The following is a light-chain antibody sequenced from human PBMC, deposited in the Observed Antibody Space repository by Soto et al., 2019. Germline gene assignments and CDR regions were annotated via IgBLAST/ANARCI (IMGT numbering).Light chain of an antibody. CDR2: DVS. CDR1: SSDVGGYHY. J-gene: IGLJ1*01. CDR3: SSYTSRSTFLFV. V-gene: IGLV2-14*01. Sequence: QSALTQPASVSGSPGQSITISCTGTSSDVGGYHYVSWYQQHPGKAPKLMIYDVSNRPSGVSNRFSGSKSGNTASLTISGLQAEDEADYYCSSYTSRSTFLFVFGTGTKRTVL.